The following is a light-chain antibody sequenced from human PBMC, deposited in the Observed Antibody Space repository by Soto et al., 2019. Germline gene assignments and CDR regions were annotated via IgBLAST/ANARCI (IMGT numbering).Light chain of an antibody. CDR1: QSISSW. CDR3: QQYNNFPNT. CDR2: QAS. J-gene: IGKJ2*01. Sequence: DIQMTQSPSTLSASVGDRVTITCRTSQSISSWLAWYQQKPGEAPKLLIYQASSLESGVTSRFSGSGSGTEFTLTISSLQPDDFATYFCQQYNNFPNTFGQGTKLEIK. V-gene: IGKV1-5*03.